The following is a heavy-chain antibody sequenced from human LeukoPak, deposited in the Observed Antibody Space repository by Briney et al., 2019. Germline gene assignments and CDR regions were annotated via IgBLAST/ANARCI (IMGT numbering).Heavy chain of an antibody. V-gene: IGHV4-31*03. CDR3: ARDLTGDQFFDP. CDR2: IYYSGST. D-gene: IGHD7-27*01. Sequence: SQTLSLTCNVSGGSISNDGYYWSWIRQHPGKGLEWLGYIYYSGSTYYNPSLKSRVTLSVDTSKSQFSLRLSSVTAADTAVYYCARDLTGDQFFDPWGQGTLITVSS. J-gene: IGHJ5*02. CDR1: GGSISNDGYY.